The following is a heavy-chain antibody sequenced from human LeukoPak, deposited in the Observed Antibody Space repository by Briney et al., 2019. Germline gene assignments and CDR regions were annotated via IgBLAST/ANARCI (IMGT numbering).Heavy chain of an antibody. Sequence: SETLSLTCAVYGGSFSGYYWSWIRQPPRKGLEWIGEINHSGSTNYNPSLKSRVTISVDTSKNQFSLKLSSVTAADTAVYYCARVNYGSGSYYSPFDYWGQGTLVTVSS. CDR3: ARVNYGSGSYYSPFDY. V-gene: IGHV4-34*01. J-gene: IGHJ4*02. CDR1: GGSFSGYY. CDR2: INHSGST. D-gene: IGHD3-10*01.